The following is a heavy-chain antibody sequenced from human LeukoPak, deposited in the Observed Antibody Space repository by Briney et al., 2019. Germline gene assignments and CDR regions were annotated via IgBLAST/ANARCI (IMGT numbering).Heavy chain of an antibody. CDR1: GYTFTAYY. V-gene: IGHV1-2*02. D-gene: IGHD6-19*01. J-gene: IGHJ6*02. CDR3: ARAIAVNYGMDV. Sequence: RASVKVSCKASGYTFTAYYMHWVRQAPGQGLEWMGWINPKSGGTNYAQKFQGRVTMTRDTSISTAYMELSRLRSDDTAVYYCARAIAVNYGMDVWGQGTTVIVSS. CDR2: INPKSGGT.